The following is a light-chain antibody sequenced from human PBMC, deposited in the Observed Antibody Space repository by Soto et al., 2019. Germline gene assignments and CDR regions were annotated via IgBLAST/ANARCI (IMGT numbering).Light chain of an antibody. CDR2: KAS. Sequence: DIPMTQSPSTLSASVGDRVTITCRASQSINTWLAWYRQKPGKAPNLLIYKASSLESGVPSRFSGSGSGTEFTLTISSLQPDDFATYYCQQYNTYPWTFGQGTRWKSN. J-gene: IGKJ1*01. CDR1: QSINTW. V-gene: IGKV1-5*03. CDR3: QQYNTYPWT.